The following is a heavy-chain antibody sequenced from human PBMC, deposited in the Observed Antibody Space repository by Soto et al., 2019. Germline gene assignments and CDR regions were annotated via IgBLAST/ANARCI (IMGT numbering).Heavy chain of an antibody. Sequence: PGGSLRLSCAASGFTCSTYWMTWVRQAPGKGLEWVANIKQDGSEKYYVDSVKGRFTISRDNAKNSLYLQMNSLRAEDTAVYYCARVSASVIQGYYYYYMDVWGKGTTVTVSS. CDR3: ARVSASVIQGYYYYYMDV. J-gene: IGHJ6*03. V-gene: IGHV3-7*01. CDR1: GFTCSTYW. D-gene: IGHD4-4*01. CDR2: IKQDGSEK.